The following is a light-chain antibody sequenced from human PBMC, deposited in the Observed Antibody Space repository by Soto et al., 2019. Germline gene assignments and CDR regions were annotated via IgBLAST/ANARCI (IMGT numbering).Light chain of an antibody. CDR3: QVWDRSTVV. V-gene: IGLV3-9*01. J-gene: IGLJ3*02. Sequence: SXELTQPLSVSVALGQTATITCGGDNIGGRNVHWYQLNPGQAPVLVIYRDTNRPSGIPERFSGSNSGNTATLAISGVQAGDDADYYCQVWDRSTVVFGGGTQLTVL. CDR2: RDT. CDR1: NIGGRN.